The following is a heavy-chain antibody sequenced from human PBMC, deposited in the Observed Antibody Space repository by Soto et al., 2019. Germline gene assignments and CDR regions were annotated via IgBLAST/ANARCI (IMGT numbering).Heavy chain of an antibody. CDR2: IYYNGST. CDR1: GGSISSHY. J-gene: IGHJ6*04. V-gene: IGHV4-59*08. CDR3: ARLYFDFWSSDYYYCMGV. D-gene: IGHD3-3*01. Sequence: PSDTLYLTSTSSGGSISSHYWSLIRQPPGKGLEWIGHIYYNGSTNYNPSLKSRVTISIDTSKNQFSLKLSSVTAADTAVYYCARLYFDFWSSDYYYCMGVWGRGITVTV.